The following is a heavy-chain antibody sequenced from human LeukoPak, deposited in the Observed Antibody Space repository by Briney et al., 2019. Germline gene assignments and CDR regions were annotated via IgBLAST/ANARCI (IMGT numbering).Heavy chain of an antibody. J-gene: IGHJ6*03. D-gene: IGHD2-8*02. CDR3: ARGVQDIVLWVPRPKSYYMDV. CDR2: INHSGST. CDR1: GGSFSGYY. V-gene: IGHV4-34*01. Sequence: SETLSLTCAVHGGSFSGYYWSWIRQPPGKGLEWIGEINHSGSTNYNPSLKSRVTISVDTSKNQFSLKLSSVTAADTAVYYCARGVQDIVLWVPRPKSYYMDVWGKGTTVTVSS.